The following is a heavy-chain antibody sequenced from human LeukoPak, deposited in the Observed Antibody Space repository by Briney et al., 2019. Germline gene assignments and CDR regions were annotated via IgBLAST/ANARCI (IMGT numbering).Heavy chain of an antibody. D-gene: IGHD5-18*01. Sequence: GASVKVSCKASGYTFTGYYMHWVRQAPGQGLEWMGRINPNSGGTNYAQKYQGRVTMTRDTSISTAYRELSRLRSNDTAVYYCARDPRTAMVSYFDYWGQGTLVTVSS. CDR1: GYTFTGYY. CDR2: INPNSGGT. CDR3: ARDPRTAMVSYFDY. J-gene: IGHJ4*02. V-gene: IGHV1-2*06.